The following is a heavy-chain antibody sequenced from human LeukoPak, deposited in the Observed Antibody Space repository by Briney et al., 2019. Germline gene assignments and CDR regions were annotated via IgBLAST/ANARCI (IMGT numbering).Heavy chain of an antibody. CDR1: GFTFSNYA. CDR3: AKDRGSGYLDY. J-gene: IGHJ4*02. Sequence: GGSLRLSCAASGFTFSNYAMSWVRQAPGKGLEWVSAISANGGGTYYADSVKGRFTISRDNSKNTLYLQMNSLRAEDTAVYYCAKDRGSGYLDYWGQGTLVTVSS. CDR2: ISANGGGT. D-gene: IGHD6-19*01. V-gene: IGHV3-23*01.